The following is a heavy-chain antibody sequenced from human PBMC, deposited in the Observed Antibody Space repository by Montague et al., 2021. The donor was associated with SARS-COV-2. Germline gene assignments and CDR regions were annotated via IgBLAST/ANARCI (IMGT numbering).Heavy chain of an antibody. CDR1: GGSISSSIYY. CDR2: IYYSGST. Sequence: SETLSLTCTVSGGSISSSIYYWGWIRQPPGKGLEWIGSIYYSGSTYYNPSLKSRVTISVDTSKNQFSLKLSSVTAADTAVYYCARFPTSYYYDSKAAPATPDAFDIWGQGTMVTVSS. CDR3: ARFPTSYYYDSKAAPATPDAFDI. V-gene: IGHV4-39*01. D-gene: IGHD3-22*01. J-gene: IGHJ3*02.